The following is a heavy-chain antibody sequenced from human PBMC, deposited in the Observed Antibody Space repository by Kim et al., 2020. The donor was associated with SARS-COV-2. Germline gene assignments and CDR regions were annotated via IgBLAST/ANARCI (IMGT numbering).Heavy chain of an antibody. CDR2: IISSSSYI. Sequence: GGSLRLSCAASGFTFSSYSMNWVRQAPGKGLEWVSSIISSSSYIYYEDSVKGRFTISRDNAKNSLYLQMNSLRAEDTAVYYCAREGGGSSGWSWFDPWGQGTLVTVSS. D-gene: IGHD6-19*01. CDR1: GFTFSSYS. J-gene: IGHJ5*02. CDR3: AREGGGSSGWSWFDP. V-gene: IGHV3-21*01.